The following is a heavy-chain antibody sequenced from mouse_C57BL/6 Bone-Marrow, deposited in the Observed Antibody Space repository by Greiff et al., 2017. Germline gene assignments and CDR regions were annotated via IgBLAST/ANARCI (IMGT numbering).Heavy chain of an antibody. J-gene: IGHJ4*01. V-gene: IGHV1-55*01. Sequence: QVQLQQPGAELVKPGASVKMSCKASGYTFTSYWITWVKQRPGQGLEWIGDIYPGSGSTTYNEKFKSKATLTVDTSSSTAYMQLSSLTSEDSAVYYCARWRVIATVVATRAMDYWGQGTSVTVSS. CDR2: IYPGSGST. CDR3: ARWRVIATVVATRAMDY. CDR1: GYTFTSYW. D-gene: IGHD1-1*01.